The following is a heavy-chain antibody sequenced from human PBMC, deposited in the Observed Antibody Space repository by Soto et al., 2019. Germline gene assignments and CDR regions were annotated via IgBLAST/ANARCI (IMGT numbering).Heavy chain of an antibody. V-gene: IGHV3-21*01. D-gene: IGHD3-16*01. Sequence: GGSLRLSCAASGFVFSDFQFNWVRQAPGGGLEWLSSITGTSAFTEYAESIEGRFTISRDNPDKLLFLQMDNLRPEDTAVYYCARDNLAFQGAFHLWGQGTIVTVYS. CDR1: GFVFSDFQ. J-gene: IGHJ5*02. CDR2: ITGTSAFT. CDR3: ARDNLAFQGAFHL.